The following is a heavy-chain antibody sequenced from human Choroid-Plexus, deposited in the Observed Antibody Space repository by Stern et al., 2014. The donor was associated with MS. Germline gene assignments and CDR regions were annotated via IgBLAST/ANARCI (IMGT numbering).Heavy chain of an antibody. J-gene: IGHJ4*02. D-gene: IGHD4-17*01. Sequence: EVQLVESGAEVKKPGESLKISCKGSGYSFTANWIAWVRQMPGKGLEWMGIIYSPSFQGQVTISADKSISTAYLQWSSLKASDTAMYYCARDYGDYAFDYWGQGTLVTVSS. CDR1: GYSFTANW. V-gene: IGHV5-51*01. CDR2: I. CDR3: ARDYGDYAFDY.